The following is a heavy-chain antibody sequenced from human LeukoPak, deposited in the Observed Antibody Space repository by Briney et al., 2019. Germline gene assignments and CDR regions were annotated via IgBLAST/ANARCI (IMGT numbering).Heavy chain of an antibody. Sequence: SETLSLTCTVSGGSISSYYWSWIRQPPGKGLEWIGYIYTSGSTNYNPSLKSRVTISVDTSKNQFSLKLSSVTAADTAVYYCARHDGAGYYYYMDVWGKGTMVTVSS. CDR3: ARHDGAGYYYYMDV. CDR1: GGSISSYY. V-gene: IGHV4-4*09. CDR2: IYTSGST. D-gene: IGHD3-10*01. J-gene: IGHJ6*03.